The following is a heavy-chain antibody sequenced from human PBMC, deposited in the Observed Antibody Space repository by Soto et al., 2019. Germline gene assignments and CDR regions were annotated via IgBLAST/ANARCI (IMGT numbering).Heavy chain of an antibody. CDR2: IYPGDSDT. V-gene: IGHV5-51*01. J-gene: IGHJ4*02. CDR3: ARQTYCSSTSCYTVDS. Sequence: GESLKISCKGSGYSFTSYWIGWVRQMPGKGLEWMGIIYPGDSDTRYSPSFQGQVTISADKSISTAYLQWSSLKASDTAMYYCARQTYCSSTSCYTVDSWGQGTLVTVSS. CDR1: GYSFTSYW. D-gene: IGHD2-2*02.